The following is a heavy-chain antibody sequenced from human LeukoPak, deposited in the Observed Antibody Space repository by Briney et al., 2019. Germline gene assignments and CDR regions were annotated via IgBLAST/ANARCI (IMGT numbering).Heavy chain of an antibody. CDR3: ASLGYCSGGSCYGRADAFDI. J-gene: IGHJ3*02. CDR2: ISSSSSYI. Sequence: GGSLRLSCAASGFTFSSYSMNWVRQAPGKGLEWVSSISSSSSYIYYADSVKGRFTISRDNAKNSLYLRMNSLRAEDTAVYYCASLGYCSGGSCYGRADAFDIWGQGTMVTVSS. CDR1: GFTFSSYS. V-gene: IGHV3-21*01. D-gene: IGHD2-15*01.